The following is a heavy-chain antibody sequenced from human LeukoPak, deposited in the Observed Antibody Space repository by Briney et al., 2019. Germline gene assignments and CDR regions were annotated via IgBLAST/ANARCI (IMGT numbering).Heavy chain of an antibody. V-gene: IGHV3-33*01. J-gene: IGHJ3*02. CDR3: ARGGLIGGLSGRGELAAFDI. D-gene: IGHD1-26*01. CDR1: GFTFSSYG. Sequence: GGSLRLSCAASGFTFSSYGMHWVRQALGKGLEWVAVIWYDGSNKYYADSVKGRFTISRDNSKNTLYLQMNSLRAEDTAVYYCARGGLIGGLSGRGELAAFDIWGQGTMVTVSS. CDR2: IWYDGSNK.